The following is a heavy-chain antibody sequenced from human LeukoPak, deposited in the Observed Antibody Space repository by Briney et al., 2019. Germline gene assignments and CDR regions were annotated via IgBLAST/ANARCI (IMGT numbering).Heavy chain of an antibody. Sequence: SETLSLTCTVSGGSMSSDYWTWIRQLPGKGLEWIGYISYSGSTNYNPSLKSRVTISVDTSKTQFSLKLDSVTAADTAVYYCARTRYYYNSRSYGAPYYFDYWGQGTLVIVSS. V-gene: IGHV4-59*01. CDR1: GGSMSSDY. CDR2: ISYSGST. CDR3: ARTRYYYNSRSYGAPYYFDY. D-gene: IGHD3-10*01. J-gene: IGHJ4*02.